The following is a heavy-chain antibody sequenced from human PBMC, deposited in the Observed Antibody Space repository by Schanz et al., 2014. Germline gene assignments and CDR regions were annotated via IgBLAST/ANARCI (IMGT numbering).Heavy chain of an antibody. J-gene: IGHJ4*02. CDR3: ARDRVYRFLKGENRFYFDY. D-gene: IGHD3-3*01. Sequence: QVRLVQSGAELKMPGATVKVSCETSGYTFTNYGVSWVRQAPGQGLEWVAWISPYNGNTAYAQNRKCIVRTTTDTSTVTADMELRSLTSDDTSVYYCARDRVYRFLKGENRFYFDYWGQGTLVRVSS. CDR2: ISPYNGNT. CDR1: GYTFTNYG. V-gene: IGHV1-18*01.